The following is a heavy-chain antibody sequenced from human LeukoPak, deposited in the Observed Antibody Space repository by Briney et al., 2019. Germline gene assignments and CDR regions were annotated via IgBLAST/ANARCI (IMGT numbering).Heavy chain of an antibody. CDR2: ISSSSSYI. J-gene: IGHJ4*02. V-gene: IGHV3-21*01. CDR1: GFTFSSYS. D-gene: IGHD2-2*01. Sequence: GGSLRLSCAASGFTFSSYSMNWVRQAPGKGLEWVSSISSSSSYIYYADSVKGRFTISRGNAKNSLYLQMNSLRAEDTAVYYCARGTFGTSWPFDYWGQGTLVTVSS. CDR3: ARGTFGTSWPFDY.